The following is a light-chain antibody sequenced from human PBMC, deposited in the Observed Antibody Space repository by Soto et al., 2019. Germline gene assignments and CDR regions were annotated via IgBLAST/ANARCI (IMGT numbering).Light chain of an antibody. CDR2: GAS. Sequence: EIVMTQSPATLSVSPGERATLSCRASQSVNPNLAWYQQKPGQAPRLLFYGASFRATGVPARFSGSGSGTDFTLTISSLQSEDFAIYYCQQSNNWPYTFGQGTKLEIK. CDR3: QQSNNWPYT. CDR1: QSVNPN. V-gene: IGKV3-15*01. J-gene: IGKJ2*01.